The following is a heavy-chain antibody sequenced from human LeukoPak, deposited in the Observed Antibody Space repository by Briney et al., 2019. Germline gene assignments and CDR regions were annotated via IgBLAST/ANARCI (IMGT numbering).Heavy chain of an antibody. Sequence: GGSLRLSCVASGFTFNHYVLHWVRHAPGKGLEWVAVISYHGRDDYYADSVKGRFTISRDNSKNTQYLEMNSLRPEDTAVYYCARGLTQIPRLATGLGHWGQGTLVTVSS. CDR1: GFTFNHYV. CDR3: ARGLTQIPRLATGLGH. D-gene: IGHD2-21*02. V-gene: IGHV3-30*03. CDR2: ISYHGRDD. J-gene: IGHJ4*02.